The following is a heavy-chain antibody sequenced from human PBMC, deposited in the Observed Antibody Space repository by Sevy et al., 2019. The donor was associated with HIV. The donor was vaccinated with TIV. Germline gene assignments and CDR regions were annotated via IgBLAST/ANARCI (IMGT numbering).Heavy chain of an antibody. J-gene: IGHJ4*02. D-gene: IGHD3-9*01. Sequence: SGTLSLTCTVSGDSVSSGSFYWSWIRPPPGKGLEWVGYMYYSGNTNYNPSLKIRVTISVDTSKNQFSLKLGSVTAADTAVYYCARQYDILTGYSHWGQGTLVTVSS. CDR1: GDSVSSGSFY. CDR3: ARQYDILTGYSH. CDR2: MYYSGNT. V-gene: IGHV4-61*01.